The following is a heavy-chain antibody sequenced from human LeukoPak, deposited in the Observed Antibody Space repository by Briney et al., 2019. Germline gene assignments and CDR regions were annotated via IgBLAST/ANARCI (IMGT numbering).Heavy chain of an antibody. D-gene: IGHD3-16*01. J-gene: IGHJ6*02. CDR1: GFTFSPYI. Sequence: PGGSLRLSCAASGFTFSPYIMNWVRQAPGMGLEWISFINSGSNNLFYADSVKGRFTISRDNAKNSLYLHMNSLRDDDTAVYFCARGKGGEAVYGMDVWGQGTTVTVSS. CDR3: ARGKGGEAVYGMDV. V-gene: IGHV3-48*02. CDR2: INSGSNNL.